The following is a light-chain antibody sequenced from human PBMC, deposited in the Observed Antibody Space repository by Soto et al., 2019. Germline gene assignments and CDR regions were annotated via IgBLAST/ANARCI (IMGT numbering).Light chain of an antibody. V-gene: IGKV3-15*01. Sequence: DIVMTQSPLSLTVTPGEPAAISCRASQSVSSYLAWYQQKPGQAPRLLIYGASTRATGVPARFSGSGSGTEFTLTISSLQSEDFAVYYCQQYNNWPPRTFGQGTKVDIK. J-gene: IGKJ1*01. CDR2: GAS. CDR1: QSVSSY. CDR3: QQYNNWPPRT.